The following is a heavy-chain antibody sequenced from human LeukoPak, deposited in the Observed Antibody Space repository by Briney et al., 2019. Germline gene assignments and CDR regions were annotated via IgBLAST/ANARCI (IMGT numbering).Heavy chain of an antibody. J-gene: IGHJ5*02. V-gene: IGHV4-34*01. CDR2: VNHSGST. Sequence: SETLSFTCAVYGGSFSGYYWSWIRQPPGKGLEWLGEVNHSGSTNYNPSLKSRVTISVDTSKNQFSLKLSSVTAADTAVYYCASLRWPRLGWFDPWGQGTLVTVSS. CDR1: GGSFSGYY. D-gene: IGHD5-12*01. CDR3: ASLRWPRLGWFDP.